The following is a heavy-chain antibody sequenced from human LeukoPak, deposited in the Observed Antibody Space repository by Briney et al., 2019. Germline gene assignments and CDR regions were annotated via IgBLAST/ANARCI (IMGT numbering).Heavy chain of an antibody. Sequence: PGGSLRLSCAVSGFTFRNAWMSWVRQAPGKGLEWVGRIKSKTDGGTTDYAAPVKGRFTISREDSKNTLYLQMSSLKGEDTAVYYCTTDARDDYGDYLFDYWGQGTLVTVSS. J-gene: IGHJ4*02. CDR3: TTDARDDYGDYLFDY. V-gene: IGHV3-15*01. CDR2: IKSKTDGGTT. CDR1: GFTFRNAW. D-gene: IGHD4-17*01.